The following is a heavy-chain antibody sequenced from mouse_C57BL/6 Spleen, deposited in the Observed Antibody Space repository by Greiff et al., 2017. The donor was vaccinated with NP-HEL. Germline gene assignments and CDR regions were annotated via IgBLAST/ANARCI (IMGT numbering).Heavy chain of an antibody. CDR2: IYPGDGDT. CDR3: ARDYGNYGEDCDV. CDR1: GYAFSSYW. V-gene: IGHV1-80*01. Sequence: VQLQQSGAELVKPGASVKISCKASGYAFSSYWMNWVKQRPGKGLEWIGQIYPGDGDTNYNGKFKGKATLTADKSSSTAYMQLSSLTSEDSAVDFCARDYGNYGEDCDVWGTGTTVTVSS. D-gene: IGHD2-1*01. J-gene: IGHJ1*03.